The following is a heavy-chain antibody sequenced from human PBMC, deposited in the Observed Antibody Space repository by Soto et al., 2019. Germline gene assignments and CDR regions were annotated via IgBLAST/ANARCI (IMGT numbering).Heavy chain of an antibody. CDR1: RFTFSRYT. CDR3: ARDKSGSYSIDY. CDR2: ISGGGGTM. J-gene: IGHJ4*02. D-gene: IGHD1-26*01. Sequence: EVQLVESGGGLVQSGGSLRLTCAASRFTFSRYTMNWVRQAPGKGLEWLSYISGGGGTMFYADSVKGRVTISRDNAKNSLYLQMDSLRAEDTAVYYCARDKSGSYSIDYWGQGTLVTVSS. V-gene: IGHV3-48*04.